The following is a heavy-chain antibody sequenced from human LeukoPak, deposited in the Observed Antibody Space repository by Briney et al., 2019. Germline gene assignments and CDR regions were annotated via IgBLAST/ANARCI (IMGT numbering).Heavy chain of an antibody. J-gene: IGHJ4*02. CDR3: ARGVVPAAKYYFDY. CDR1: GFTFSSYS. D-gene: IGHD2-2*01. CDR2: ISSSSSYI. V-gene: IGHV3-21*01. Sequence: GGSLRLSCAASGFTFSSYSMNWVRQAPGKGLEWVSSISSSSSYIYYADSVKGRFTISRDNAKNSLYLQMNSLRAEDTAVYYCARGVVPAAKYYFDYWGQGTLVTVSS.